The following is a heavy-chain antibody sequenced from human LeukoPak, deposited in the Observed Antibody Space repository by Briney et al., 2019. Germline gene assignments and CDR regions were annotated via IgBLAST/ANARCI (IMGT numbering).Heavy chain of an antibody. J-gene: IGHJ6*03. D-gene: IGHD2-2*01. Sequence: PGGSLRLSCAASGFTFSSYAMHWVRQAPGKGLEWVSLISWDGGSTYYADSVKGRFTISRDNSKNSLYLQMNSLRAEDTALYYCAKDGGYPYYYYMDVWGKGTTVTVSS. CDR1: GFTFSSYA. CDR3: AKDGGYPYYYYMDV. V-gene: IGHV3-43D*03. CDR2: ISWDGGST.